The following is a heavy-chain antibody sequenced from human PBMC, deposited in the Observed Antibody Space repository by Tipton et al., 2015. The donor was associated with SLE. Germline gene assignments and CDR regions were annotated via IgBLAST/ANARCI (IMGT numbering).Heavy chain of an antibody. CDR1: GFTFSSYG. Sequence: SLRLSCAASGFTFSSYGMHWVRQAPGKGLEWVAFIRYDGSNKYYADSVKGRFTISRDNSKNTLYLQMNSLRAEDTAVYYCASELPKKYYYYYGMDVWGQGTTVTVSS. J-gene: IGHJ6*02. V-gene: IGHV3-33*01. CDR2: IRYDGSNK. D-gene: IGHD1-26*01. CDR3: ASELPKKYYYYYGMDV.